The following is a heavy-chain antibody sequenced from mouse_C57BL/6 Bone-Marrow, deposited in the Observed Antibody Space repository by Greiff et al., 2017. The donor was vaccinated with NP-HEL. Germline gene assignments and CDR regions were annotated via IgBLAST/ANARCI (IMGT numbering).Heavy chain of an antibody. V-gene: IGHV1-78*01. J-gene: IGHJ4*01. CDR3: AREGCPTVVATDYYAMDY. CDR2: IYPRDGST. D-gene: IGHD1-1*01. Sequence: QVQLQQSDAELVKPGASVKISCKVSGYTFTDHTIHWMKQRPDQGLEWIGYIYPRDGSTKYNETFKGKATLTADKSSSTAYLQLNSLTSGYSAVYFFAREGCPTVVATDYYAMDYWGQGTSVTVSS. CDR1: GYTFTDHT.